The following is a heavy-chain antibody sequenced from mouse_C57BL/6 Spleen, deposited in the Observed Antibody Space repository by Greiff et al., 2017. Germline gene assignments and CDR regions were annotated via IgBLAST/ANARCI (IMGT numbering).Heavy chain of an antibody. CDR2: IDPSDSYT. CDR3: ARGITTVVAYYFDY. Sequence: QVQLQQPGAELVMPGASVKLSCKASGYTFTSYWMHWVKQRPGQGLEWIGEIDPSDSYTKYNQKFKGKSTLTVDKSSSTAYMQLSSLTSEDSAVYYCARGITTVVAYYFDYWGQGTTLTVSS. J-gene: IGHJ2*01. CDR1: GYTFTSYW. V-gene: IGHV1-69*01. D-gene: IGHD1-1*01.